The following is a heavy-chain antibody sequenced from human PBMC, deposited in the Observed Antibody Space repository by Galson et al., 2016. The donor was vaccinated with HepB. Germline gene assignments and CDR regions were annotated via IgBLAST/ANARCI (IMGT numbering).Heavy chain of an antibody. J-gene: IGHJ4*02. D-gene: IGHD2-15*01. CDR3: ARDDCSGGSCYSDY. V-gene: IGHV1-46*01. CDR1: GYNFVSRG. CDR2: INPSGDST. Sequence: SVKVSCKASGYNFVSRGLNWVRQAPGQGLEWMGTINPSGDSTGYAQKFQGRVTMTRDTSTSTVYMELSSLRSEDTAVYYCARDDCSGGSCYSDYWGQGTLVTVSS.